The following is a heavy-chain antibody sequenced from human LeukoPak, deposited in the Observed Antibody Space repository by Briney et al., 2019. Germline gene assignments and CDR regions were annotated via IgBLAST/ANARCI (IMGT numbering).Heavy chain of an antibody. CDR2: ISGSGGST. D-gene: IGHD3-10*01. CDR1: GFTFSSYA. V-gene: IGHV3-23*01. J-gene: IGHJ6*02. Sequence: GGSLRLSCAASGFTFSSYAMSWVRQAPGKGLEWVSAISGSGGSTYYADSVKGRFTISRDNSKNTLYLQMNSLRAEDTAVYYCAKSFRVRGVIITGDYYYGMDVWGQGTTVTVSS. CDR3: AKSFRVRGVIITGDYYYGMDV.